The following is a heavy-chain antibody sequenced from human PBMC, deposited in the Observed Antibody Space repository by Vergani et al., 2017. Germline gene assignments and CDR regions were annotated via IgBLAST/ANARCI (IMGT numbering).Heavy chain of an antibody. J-gene: IGHJ6*03. D-gene: IGHD3-16*02. CDR1: GYSVGSGYY. CDR3: ARETVVTSWDGYRFHYMDV. Sequence: QVDLQESGPGLVKSSETLSLNCAVSGYSVGSGYYWGWIRQPPGRGLEWIGCVNRNGSTYYTSSLRSRATISRDTSKNQFSLRLTSVTAADTAVYYCARETVVTSWDGYRFHYMDVWGKGTTVTVSS. CDR2: VNRNGST. V-gene: IGHV4-38-2*02.